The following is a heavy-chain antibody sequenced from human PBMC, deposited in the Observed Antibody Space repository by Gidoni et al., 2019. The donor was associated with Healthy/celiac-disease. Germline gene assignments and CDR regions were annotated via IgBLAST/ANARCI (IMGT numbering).Heavy chain of an antibody. CDR2: ISPILGTA. CDR3: SSGSYYYYYGMDV. D-gene: IGHD1-26*01. J-gene: IGHJ6*02. CDR1: GGTFSSYA. V-gene: IGHV1-69*01. Sequence: QVQLVQSGAEVKKPGSSVKVSCKASGGTFSSYAIRWVRQAPGQGLEWMGGISPILGTANYAQKFQGRVTITEDESTSTAYMELSSLRSEDTAVYYCSSGSYYYYYGMDVWGQGTTVTVSS.